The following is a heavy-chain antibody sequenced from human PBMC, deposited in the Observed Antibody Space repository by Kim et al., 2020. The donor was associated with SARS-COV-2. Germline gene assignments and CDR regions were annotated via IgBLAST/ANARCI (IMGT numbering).Heavy chain of an antibody. Sequence: ETLSLTCTVSGGSISSSSYYWGWIRQPPGKGLAWIGSIYYSGSTYYNPSLKSRVTISVDTSKNQFSLKLSSVTAADTAVYYCARHLRYQLPPFDPWGQGTLVTVSS. CDR1: GGSISSSSYY. D-gene: IGHD2-2*01. CDR3: ARHLRYQLPPFDP. V-gene: IGHV4-39*01. CDR2: IYYSGST. J-gene: IGHJ5*02.